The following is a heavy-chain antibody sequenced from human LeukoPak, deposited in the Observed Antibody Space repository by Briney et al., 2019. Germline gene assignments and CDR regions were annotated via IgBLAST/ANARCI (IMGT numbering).Heavy chain of an antibody. CDR3: ARENGYKYDY. CDR1: GGSIRGYY. Sequence: SETLSLTCNVSGGSIRGYYWSWIRQPPGKGLEWIGEINHSGSTNYNPSLKSRVTISVDTSKNQFSLKLSSVTAADTAVYYCARENGYKYDYWGQGTLVTVSS. D-gene: IGHD5-24*01. V-gene: IGHV4-34*01. CDR2: INHSGST. J-gene: IGHJ4*02.